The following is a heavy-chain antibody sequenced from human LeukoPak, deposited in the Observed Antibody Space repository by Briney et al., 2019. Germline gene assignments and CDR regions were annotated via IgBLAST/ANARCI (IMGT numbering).Heavy chain of an antibody. CDR2: IDGSGRHT. V-gene: IGHV3-23*01. CDR3: VRGKQMWISGADY. J-gene: IGHJ4*02. Sequence: PGGSLRLSCAASGFTFSSYAMNWVRQDPGKGLEWVSAIDGSGRHTNYGDAVKGRFAISRDNSKSTLYLQMNSLRAEDSAVYYCVRGKQMWISGADYWGQGALVTVSS. CDR1: GFTFSSYA. D-gene: IGHD5-12*01.